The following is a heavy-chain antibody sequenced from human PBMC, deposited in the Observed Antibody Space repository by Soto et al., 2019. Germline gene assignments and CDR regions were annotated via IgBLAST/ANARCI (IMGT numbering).Heavy chain of an antibody. CDR1: GFTFSSYA. J-gene: IGHJ4*02. D-gene: IGHD6-19*01. CDR3: AKDLGIAVAGDDY. V-gene: IGHV3-23*01. CDR2: ISGSGGST. Sequence: HPGGSLRLSCAASGFTFSSYAMSWVRQAPGKGLEWVSAISGSGGSTYYADSVKGRFTISRDNSKNTLYLQMNSLRAEDTAVYYCAKDLGIAVAGDDYWGQGTLVTVSS.